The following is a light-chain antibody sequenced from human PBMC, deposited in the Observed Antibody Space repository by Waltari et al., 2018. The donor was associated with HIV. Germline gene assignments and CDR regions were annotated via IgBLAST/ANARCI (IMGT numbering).Light chain of an antibody. Sequence: EIVMTQSPATLSVSPGERATLSCTASQNVISNLAWYQHKPGQPPRLPSYGASTRAPGIPARFSGSGSGTEFTLTITSLQSEDFAVYYCQQYNNWRGTFGPGTKVDFK. CDR3: QQYNNWRGT. V-gene: IGKV3-15*01. CDR1: QNVISN. CDR2: GAS. J-gene: IGKJ3*01.